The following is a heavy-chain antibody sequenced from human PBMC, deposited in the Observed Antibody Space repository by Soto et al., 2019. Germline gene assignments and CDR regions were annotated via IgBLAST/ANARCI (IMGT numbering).Heavy chain of an antibody. V-gene: IGHV4-39*01. CDR2: IYYSGST. CDR3: ARGSVDTVDSSGYYEY. Sequence: LSLTCTVSGSSIRSSSYYWGWIRQPPGKGLEWIGSIYYSGSTYYNPSLKSRVTISVDTSKNQFSLKLSSVTAADTAVYYCARGSVDTVDSSGYYEYWGQGTPVTVSS. J-gene: IGHJ4*02. CDR1: GSSIRSSSYY. D-gene: IGHD3-22*01.